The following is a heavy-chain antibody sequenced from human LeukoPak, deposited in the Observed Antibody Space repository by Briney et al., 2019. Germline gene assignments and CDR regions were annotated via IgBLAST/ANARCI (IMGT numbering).Heavy chain of an antibody. CDR1: GASFTSYY. CDR2: MYFGERT. J-gene: IGHJ4*02. D-gene: IGHD7-27*01. Sequence: SETLSLTCTVSGASFTSYYWTWIRQPPGKGLEWVGYMYFGERTNYNPSLKSRATISIDTSKKQFSLKLKSVTAADTAVYYCARIPGDRPDDWGQGTLVTVS. V-gene: IGHV4-59*01. CDR3: ARIPGDRPDD.